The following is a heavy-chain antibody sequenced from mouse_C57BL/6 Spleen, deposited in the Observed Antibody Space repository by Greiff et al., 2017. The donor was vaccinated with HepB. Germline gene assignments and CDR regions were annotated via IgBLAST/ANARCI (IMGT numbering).Heavy chain of an antibody. V-gene: IGHV1-26*01. CDR2: INPNNGGT. J-gene: IGHJ1*03. CDR1: GYTFTDYY. CDR3: ARIGAGLLRYWYFDV. D-gene: IGHD1-1*01. Sequence: EVQLQQSGPELVKPGASVKISCKASGYTFTDYYMNWVKQSHGKSLEWIGDINPNNGGTSYNQKFKGKATLTVDKSSSTAYMELRSLTSEDSAVYYCARIGAGLLRYWYFDVWGTGTTVTVSS.